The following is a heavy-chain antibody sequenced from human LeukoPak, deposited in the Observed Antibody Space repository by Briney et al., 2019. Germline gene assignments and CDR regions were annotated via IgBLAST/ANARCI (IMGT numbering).Heavy chain of an antibody. D-gene: IGHD5-18*01. V-gene: IGHV4-59*01. Sequence: SETLSLTCTVSGGSISTSYWGWIRQPPGKGLEYIGFIYYTGSVNYNASLESRVTISLDTSKNQFSLKLSAVTAADTAMYYCARGDGEYTYGYYFDSWGQATLVTVSS. J-gene: IGHJ4*02. CDR3: ARGDGEYTYGYYFDS. CDR1: GGSISTSY. CDR2: IYYTGSV.